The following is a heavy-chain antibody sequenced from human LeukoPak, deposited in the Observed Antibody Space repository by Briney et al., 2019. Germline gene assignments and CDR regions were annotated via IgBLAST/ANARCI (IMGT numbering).Heavy chain of an antibody. CDR3: ARNGGNSDVDD. J-gene: IGHJ4*02. V-gene: IGHV4-4*02. CDR2: IYHSGNT. Sequence: SGTLSLTCAVSGGXITSTNWWSWVRQPPGKGLEWIGEIYHSGNTNYNSSLKSRVTMPVDKSKNQFSLKLNSVTAADTAVYYCARNGGNSDVDDWGQGTLVTVSS. CDR1: GGXITSTNW. D-gene: IGHD4-23*01.